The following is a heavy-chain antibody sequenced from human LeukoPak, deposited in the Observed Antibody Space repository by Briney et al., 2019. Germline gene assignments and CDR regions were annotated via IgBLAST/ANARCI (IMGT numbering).Heavy chain of an antibody. CDR3: TRGVQDYYYYYMDV. CDR2: IIPIFGTA. V-gene: IGHV1-69*06. D-gene: IGHD3-10*01. J-gene: IGHJ6*03. Sequence: ASVKVSCKASGGTFSSYAISWVRQAPGQGLEWMGGIIPIFGTANYAQKFQGRVTITADKSTSTAYMELSSLGSEDTAVYYCTRGVQDYYYYYMDVWGKGTTVTVSS. CDR1: GGTFSSYA.